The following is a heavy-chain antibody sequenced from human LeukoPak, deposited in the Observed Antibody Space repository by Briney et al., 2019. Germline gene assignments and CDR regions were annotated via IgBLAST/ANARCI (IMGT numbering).Heavy chain of an antibody. CDR3: ASLPISTYYYDSSGPDAFDI. V-gene: IGHV3-21*01. J-gene: IGHJ3*02. D-gene: IGHD3-22*01. Sequence: GGSLRLSCAASGFTFSSYSMNWVRQAPGKGLEWVSSISSSSSYIYYADSVKGRFTISRDNAKNSLYLQMNSLRAEDTAVYYCASLPISTYYYDSSGPDAFDIWGQGTMVTVSS. CDR2: ISSSSSYI. CDR1: GFTFSSYS.